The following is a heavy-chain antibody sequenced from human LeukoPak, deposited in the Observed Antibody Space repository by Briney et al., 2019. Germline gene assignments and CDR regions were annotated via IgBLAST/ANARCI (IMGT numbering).Heavy chain of an antibody. CDR3: VRGGWADY. CDR2: INTDGSST. V-gene: IGHV3-74*01. D-gene: IGHD1-26*01. Sequence: QPGGSLRLSCVASEFTFSRYWMHWVRQAPGKGLVWVSLINTDGSSTSYADSVKGRFTISRDNAKNTLYLQMNSLRAEDTGVYYCVRGGWADYWGQGTLLTVSS. J-gene: IGHJ4*02. CDR1: EFTFSRYW.